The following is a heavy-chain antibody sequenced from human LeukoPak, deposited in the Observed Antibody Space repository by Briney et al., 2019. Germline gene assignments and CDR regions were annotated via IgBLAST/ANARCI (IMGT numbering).Heavy chain of an antibody. CDR3: AKDAFRGYSYGYRVSMVWFDQ. J-gene: IGHJ5*02. V-gene: IGHV3-30*02. D-gene: IGHD5-18*01. Sequence: TGGSLRLSCAASGFTFNNYGMHWVRQAPGKGLEWVAFIRYDGSNKYYVDSVKGRFTISRDNSKNTLSLQMSSLRAEDTAVYFCAKDAFRGYSYGYRVSMVWFDQWGQGILVTVSS. CDR2: IRYDGSNK. CDR1: GFTFNNYG.